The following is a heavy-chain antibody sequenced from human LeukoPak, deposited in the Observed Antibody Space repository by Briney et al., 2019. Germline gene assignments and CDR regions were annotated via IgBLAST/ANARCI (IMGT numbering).Heavy chain of an antibody. V-gene: IGHV1-2*02. D-gene: IGHD3-10*01. CDR1: GYTFTGYY. CDR2: INPNSGGT. Sequence: ASVKVSCKASGYTFTGYYMHWVRQAPGQGLEWMGWINPNSGGTNYAQKFQGRVTMTRDTSISTAYMELSRLRSDDTAVYYCARDRYYGSGSIYYYYHYMDVWGKGTTVTISS. J-gene: IGHJ6*03. CDR3: ARDRYYGSGSIYYYYHYMDV.